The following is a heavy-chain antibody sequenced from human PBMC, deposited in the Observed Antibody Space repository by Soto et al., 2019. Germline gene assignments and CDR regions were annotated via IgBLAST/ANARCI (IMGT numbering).Heavy chain of an antibody. CDR1: GYTFTSYG. V-gene: IGHV1-18*01. D-gene: IGHD3-3*01. J-gene: IGHJ3*02. CDR3: ARYAGVVFGVADDAFDI. CDR2: ISAYNGNT. Sequence: GASLKVSCKASGYTFTSYGISWVRQAPGQGLEWMGWISAYNGNTNYAQKLQGRVTMTTDTSTSTAYMELRSLRSDDTAVYYCARYAGVVFGVADDAFDIWGQGTMVTVS.